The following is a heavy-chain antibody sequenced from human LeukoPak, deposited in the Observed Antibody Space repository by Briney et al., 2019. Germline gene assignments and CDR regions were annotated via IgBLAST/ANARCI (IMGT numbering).Heavy chain of an antibody. Sequence: PGGSLRLSCAASGFTFSDARMSWVRQAPGKGLEWISYISSGSSTIHYADSVKGRFTISRDNAENSLYLQMNSLRDEDTAVYYCARGVRASTGNYWFDPWGQGTLVTVSS. CDR3: ARGVRASTGNYWFDP. V-gene: IGHV3-48*02. D-gene: IGHD3-9*01. CDR1: GFTFSDAR. CDR2: ISSGSSTI. J-gene: IGHJ5*02.